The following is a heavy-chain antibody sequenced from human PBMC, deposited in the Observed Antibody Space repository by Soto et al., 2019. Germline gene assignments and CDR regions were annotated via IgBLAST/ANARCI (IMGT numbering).Heavy chain of an antibody. CDR2: ILYSGST. CDR3: ARMGSSGWYQGSYFDY. V-gene: IGHV4-39*01. Sequence: QLQLQESGPGLVKPSETLSLTCIVSGGSITRNNHYWGWIRHSPGKGLEWIGSILYSGSTNYNPSLKRRVTLSVETSNIPFTLKISSVTAADTALYYCARMGSSGWYQGSYFDYWGQGTLVTVSS. CDR1: GGSITRNNHY. D-gene: IGHD6-19*01. J-gene: IGHJ4*02.